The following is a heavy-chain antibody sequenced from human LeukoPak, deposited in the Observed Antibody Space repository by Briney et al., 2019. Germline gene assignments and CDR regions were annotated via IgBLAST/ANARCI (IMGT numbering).Heavy chain of an antibody. CDR2: INPGGGRT. V-gene: IGHV1-46*01. D-gene: IGHD3-16*01. Sequence: GASVKVSCKASGYTFTDYYVHWVRRAPGLGLEWMGVINPGGGRTTYAQKFQDRVNMTRDTSTSTAYMELSGLTSADTAVYFCARVTSPARRGRTLVAAVATPFDYWGQGPLVTVSS. J-gene: IGHJ4*02. CDR3: ARVTSPARRGRTLVAAVATPFDY. CDR1: GYTFTDYY.